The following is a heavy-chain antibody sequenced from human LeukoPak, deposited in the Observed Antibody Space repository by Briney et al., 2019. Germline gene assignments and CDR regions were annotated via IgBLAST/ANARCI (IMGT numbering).Heavy chain of an antibody. V-gene: IGHV3-21*01. CDR1: GFTFSSYS. D-gene: IGHD3-22*01. Sequence: PGGSLRLSCAASGFTFSSYSMNWVRQAPGKGLEWVSSISSSSSYIYYADSVKGRFTISRDNAKNSLYRQMNSLRAEDTAVYYCARGGGDSSGYYYFPYYYYYYYMDVWGKGTTVTLSS. CDR2: ISSSSSYI. J-gene: IGHJ6*03. CDR3: ARGGGDSSGYYYFPYYYYYYYMDV.